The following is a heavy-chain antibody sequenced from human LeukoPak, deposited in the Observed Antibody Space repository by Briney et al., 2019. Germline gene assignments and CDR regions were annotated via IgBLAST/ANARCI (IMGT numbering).Heavy chain of an antibody. CDR3: ARYRGYSYGSFLGY. CDR1: GYTFTSYG. V-gene: IGHV1-18*01. Sequence: ASVKVSCNASGYTFTSYGISWVRQAPGRGLEWMGWISAYNGNTNYAQKLQGRVTMTTDTSTSTAYMELRSLRSDDTAVYYCARYRGYSYGSFLGYWGQGTLVTVSS. J-gene: IGHJ4*02. CDR2: ISAYNGNT. D-gene: IGHD5-18*01.